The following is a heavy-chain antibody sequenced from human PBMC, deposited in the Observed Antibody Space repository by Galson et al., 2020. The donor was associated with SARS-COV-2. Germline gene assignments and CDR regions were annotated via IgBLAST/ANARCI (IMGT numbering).Heavy chain of an antibody. D-gene: IGHD3-9*01. CDR1: GYSFNRHW. J-gene: IGHJ4*02. Sequence: GESLKISRKGSGYSFNRHWNGRVRPMPGKGPEWMGINYPGDSETRYSPPFQGQVTISADKSNSTAYLQWSSLKASDTAMYYCAVPLRYFDWLSFDCWGQGTLVTVAS. CDR3: AVPLRYFDWLSFDC. CDR2: NYPGDSET. V-gene: IGHV5-51*01.